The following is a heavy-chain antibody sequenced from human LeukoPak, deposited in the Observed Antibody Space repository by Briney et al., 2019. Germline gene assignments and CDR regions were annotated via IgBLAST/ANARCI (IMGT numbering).Heavy chain of an antibody. CDR1: GFTFSSYS. CDR2: ISSSSSYI. Sequence: PGGSLRLSCAASGFTFSSYSMNWVRQAPGKGLEWVSSISSSSSYIYYADSVKGRFTISRDNAKNSLYLQMNSLRAEDTAVYYCARMGATRYYFDYWGQGTLVTVSS. CDR3: ARMGATRYYFDY. J-gene: IGHJ4*02. V-gene: IGHV3-21*01. D-gene: IGHD1-26*01.